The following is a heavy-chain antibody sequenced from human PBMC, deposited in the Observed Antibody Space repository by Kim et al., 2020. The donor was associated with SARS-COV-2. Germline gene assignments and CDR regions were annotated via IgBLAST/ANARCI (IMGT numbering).Heavy chain of an antibody. CDR2: IRKSGTPT. CDR1: GFTLSDYA. D-gene: IGHD2-21*01. V-gene: IGHV3-23*01. J-gene: IGHJ4*02. CDR3: AKGSGDTGYFFDS. Sequence: GGSLRLSCVASGFTLSDYAMSWVRQAPGKGLEWASAIRKSGTPTYYADSVKRRFTVSRDNSKNTLYLEMSSLRAEDTAVYHCAKGSGDTGYFFDSWGQGTLVTVSS.